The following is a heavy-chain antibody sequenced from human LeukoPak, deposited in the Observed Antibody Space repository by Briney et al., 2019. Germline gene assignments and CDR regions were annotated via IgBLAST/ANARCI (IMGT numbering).Heavy chain of an antibody. CDR1: GYAFTGYD. CDR3: ARLREPAARLSSLDY. J-gene: IGHJ4*02. Sequence: SVRVSCKASGYAFTGYDMHWVRQAPGQGLEWMGWINPNSGGTNYSQKFQGRVTVTRDTSISTIYMELNRLRSDDTAVYYCARLREPAARLSSLDYWGQGTLVTVSS. V-gene: IGHV1-2*02. CDR2: INPNSGGT. D-gene: IGHD6-6*01.